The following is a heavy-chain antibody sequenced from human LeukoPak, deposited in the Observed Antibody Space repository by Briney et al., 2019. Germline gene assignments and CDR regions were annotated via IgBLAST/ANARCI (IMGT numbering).Heavy chain of an antibody. J-gene: IGHJ6*02. CDR2: ISGDGGST. V-gene: IGHV3-43*02. D-gene: IGHD6-13*01. CDR3: ARYPRLAAAGGYYYYYYGMDI. Sequence: GGSLRLSCAASGFTFDDYAMHWVRQAPGKGLEWVSLISGDGGSTYYADSVKGRFTISRDNSKNSPYLQMNSLRTEDTALYYCARYPRLAAAGGYYYYYYGMDIWGQGTTVTVSS. CDR1: GFTFDDYA.